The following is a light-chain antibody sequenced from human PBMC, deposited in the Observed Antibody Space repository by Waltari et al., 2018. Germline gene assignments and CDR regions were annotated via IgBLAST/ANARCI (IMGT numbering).Light chain of an antibody. CDR3: QQSYTTAYT. J-gene: IGKJ2*01. CDR1: QSISTS. V-gene: IGKV1-39*01. CDR2: VAS. Sequence: IQMTQSPSSLSASVGDRVTITCRASQSISTSLNWYKQIPGKAPKLLIYVASTLQSRVPSRFSGSGSGTDFSLTISSLQPEDFATYYCQQSYTTAYTFGQGTKLEIK.